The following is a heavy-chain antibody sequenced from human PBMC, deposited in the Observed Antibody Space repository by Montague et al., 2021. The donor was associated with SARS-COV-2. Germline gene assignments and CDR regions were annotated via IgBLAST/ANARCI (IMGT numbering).Heavy chain of an antibody. V-gene: IGHV3-23*01. Sequence: SLRLSCAASGFTFSNSAMNWVRQAPGKGLEWVSGSSGSDGGTHYADSVKGRSTISRDNSKNVLYLQMSSLRVEDTALYYCAKDSYYYGLGYGMDVWGQGTTVTVSS. CDR1: GFTFSNSA. CDR2: SSGSDGGT. J-gene: IGHJ6*02. D-gene: IGHD3-10*01. CDR3: AKDSYYYGLGYGMDV.